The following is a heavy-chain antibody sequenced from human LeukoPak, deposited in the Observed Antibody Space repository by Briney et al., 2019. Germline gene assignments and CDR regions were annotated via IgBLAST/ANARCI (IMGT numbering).Heavy chain of an antibody. CDR2: IYSTGDT. Sequence: SETLSLTCSVSGGSVSAYYWSWIRQPAGKGLEWIGRIYSTGDTNYNPSLKSRVTISLDMSKKQFSLNLRSLTAADTAVYYCARGPTSEEVRNWYFDLWGRGTLVAVSS. J-gene: IGHJ2*01. CDR1: GGSVSAYY. V-gene: IGHV4-4*07. CDR3: ARGPTSEEVRNWYFDL.